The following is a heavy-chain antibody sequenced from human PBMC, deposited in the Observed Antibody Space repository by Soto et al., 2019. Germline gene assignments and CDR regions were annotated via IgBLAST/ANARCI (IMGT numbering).Heavy chain of an antibody. J-gene: IGHJ4*02. V-gene: IGHV4-39*01. Sequence: SETLSLTCTVSGGSVSNSNYYWGWIRQSPGKGLEWIGSVHYRGRSYSKSSVKSRVTISVDTSKNQFSLNLNSVTASDTAVYYCVSQRTSVLTQAYFDYWGPGALVTVSS. CDR1: GGSVSNSNYY. CDR2: VHYRGRS. D-gene: IGHD2-8*01. CDR3: VSQRTSVLTQAYFDY.